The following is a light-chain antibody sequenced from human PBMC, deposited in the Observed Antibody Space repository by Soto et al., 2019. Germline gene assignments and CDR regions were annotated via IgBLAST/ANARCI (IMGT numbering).Light chain of an antibody. J-gene: IGKJ1*01. CDR2: GAS. Sequence: EIMMTQSPATLSVSPGERVTLSCRASQSITGFLGWYQQQPGQAPRLLIYGASTRATGIPARFSGSGSGTEFTLTSTSLQAEDFAVYYCQQYHNWPTTFGQGTKVEIK. V-gene: IGKV3-15*01. CDR3: QQYHNWPTT. CDR1: QSITGF.